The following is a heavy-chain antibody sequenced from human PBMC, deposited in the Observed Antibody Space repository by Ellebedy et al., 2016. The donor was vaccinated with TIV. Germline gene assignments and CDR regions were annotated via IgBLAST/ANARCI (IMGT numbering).Heavy chain of an antibody. Sequence: LRLSCAISGDSVSSNSAAWNWIRQSPSRGLEWLGRTYYRSKWYVDYAVSVKSRITINPDTSKNQFSLQLNFVTPEDTAVYYCARAGEYTSSSGMDVWGQGTTVTVSS. CDR2: TYYRSKWYV. CDR3: ARAGEYTSSSGMDV. V-gene: IGHV6-1*01. CDR1: GDSVSSNSAA. J-gene: IGHJ6*02. D-gene: IGHD6-6*01.